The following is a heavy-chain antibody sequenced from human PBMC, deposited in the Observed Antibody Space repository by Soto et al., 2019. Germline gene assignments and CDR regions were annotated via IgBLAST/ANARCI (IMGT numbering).Heavy chain of an antibody. Sequence: QVQLVESGGGVVQPGRSLRLSCAASGFTFSSYAMHWVRQAPGKGLERVAVISYDGSNKYYADSVKGRFTISRDNSKNTLDLKMNSLRAEDTAVYYCATLRFWEWKTLKNFDYWGQGTLVTVSS. CDR2: ISYDGSNK. CDR1: GFTFSSYA. D-gene: IGHD3-3*01. J-gene: IGHJ4*02. V-gene: IGHV3-30-3*01. CDR3: ATLRFWEWKTLKNFDY.